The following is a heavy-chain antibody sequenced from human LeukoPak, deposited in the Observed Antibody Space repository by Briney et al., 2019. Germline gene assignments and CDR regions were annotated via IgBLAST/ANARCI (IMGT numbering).Heavy chain of an antibody. J-gene: IGHJ4*02. D-gene: IGHD4-11*01. CDR2: INPSGGST. V-gene: IGHV1-46*01. Sequence: ASVKVSCKASGYTFTSYYMHWVRQAPGQGLEWMGIINPSGGSTSYAQKFQGRVTMTRDTSISTAYMELSRLRSDDTAVYYCARGGRRTTVTTGLAYWGQGTLVTVSS. CDR3: ARGGRRTTVTTGLAY. CDR1: GYTFTSYY.